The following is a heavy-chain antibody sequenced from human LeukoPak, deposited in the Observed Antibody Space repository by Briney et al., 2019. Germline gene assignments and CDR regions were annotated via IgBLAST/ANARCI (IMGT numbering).Heavy chain of an antibody. V-gene: IGHV3-30*18. CDR2: ISYDGSNK. Sequence: GGSLRLSCAASGFTFSSYGMHWVRQAPGKGLEWVAVISYDGSNKYYADFVKGRFTISRDNSKNTLYLQMNSLRAEDTAVYYCAKAASYFDWLFDYWGQGTLVTVSS. CDR3: AKAASYFDWLFDY. D-gene: IGHD3-9*01. J-gene: IGHJ4*02. CDR1: GFTFSSYG.